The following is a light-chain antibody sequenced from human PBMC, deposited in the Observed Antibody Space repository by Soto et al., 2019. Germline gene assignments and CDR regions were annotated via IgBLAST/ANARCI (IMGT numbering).Light chain of an antibody. Sequence: EIVLTQSPGTLSLSPGERATLSCRASQSVSSNNLAWYQQRPGQAPRVVIYGASTRATGIPERFSGSGSGTDFTITISRLEPEDFAVYYCQQYGRSHFTFGPRTKVDIK. J-gene: IGKJ3*01. CDR1: QSVSSNN. CDR2: GAS. CDR3: QQYGRSHFT. V-gene: IGKV3-20*01.